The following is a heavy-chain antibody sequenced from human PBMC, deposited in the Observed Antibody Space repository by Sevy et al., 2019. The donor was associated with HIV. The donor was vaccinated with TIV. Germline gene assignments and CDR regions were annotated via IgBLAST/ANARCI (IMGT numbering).Heavy chain of an antibody. V-gene: IGHV3-15*01. CDR1: GFTFTNVW. CDR3: TTGGSLLQH. D-gene: IGHD3-16*01. CDR2: IKSKTDGGTT. J-gene: IGHJ1*01. Sequence: GGSLRISCAASGFTFTNVWMSWVRQAPGKGLEWVAHIKSKTDGGTTDYAAPVRGRLTISRDNSKNKLYLQMNSLKTEDTAVYYCTTGGSLLQHRGQGTLVTVSS.